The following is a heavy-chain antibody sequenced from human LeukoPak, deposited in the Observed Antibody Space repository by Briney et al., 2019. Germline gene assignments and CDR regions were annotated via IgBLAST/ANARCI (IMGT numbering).Heavy chain of an antibody. CDR2: ISSSSSYI. CDR3: ARDSRPNPLYCSSTSCRNPPDY. CDR1: GFTFSSYS. J-gene: IGHJ4*02. V-gene: IGHV3-21*01. Sequence: GGSLRLSCAASGFTFSSYSMNWVRQAPGKGLELVSSISSSSSYIYYADSVKGRFTISRDNAKNSLYLQMNSLRAEATAVYYCARDSRPNPLYCSSTSCRNPPDYWGQGTLVTVSS. D-gene: IGHD2-2*01.